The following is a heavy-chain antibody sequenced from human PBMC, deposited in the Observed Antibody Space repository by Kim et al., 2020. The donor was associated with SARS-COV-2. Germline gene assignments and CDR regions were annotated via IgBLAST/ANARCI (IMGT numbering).Heavy chain of an antibody. D-gene: IGHD3-3*01. CDR3: ARQNYDFWSGYCF. CDR2: IYYSGST. CDR1: GGSISSSSYY. J-gene: IGHJ4*02. V-gene: IGHV4-39*01. Sequence: SETLSLTCTVSGGSISSSSYYWGWIRQPPGKGLEWIGSIYYSGSTYYNPSLKSRVTISVDTSKNQFSLKLSSVTAADTAVYYCARQNYDFWSGYCFWGQGTLVTVSS.